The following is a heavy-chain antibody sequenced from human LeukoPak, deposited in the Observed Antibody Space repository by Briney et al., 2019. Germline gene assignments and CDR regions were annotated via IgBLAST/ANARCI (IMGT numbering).Heavy chain of an antibody. D-gene: IGHD3-10*01. J-gene: IGHJ3*02. V-gene: IGHV1-18*01. CDR2: ISAYNGNT. Sequence: GASVKVSCKASGYTFTSYGISWVRQAPGQGLEWMGWISAYNGNTNYAQKLQGRVTMTTDTSTSTAYMELRSLRSDDTAVYYCARDLRSAGITMVRGVDIWGQGTMVTVSS. CDR1: GYTFTSYG. CDR3: ARDLRSAGITMVRGVDI.